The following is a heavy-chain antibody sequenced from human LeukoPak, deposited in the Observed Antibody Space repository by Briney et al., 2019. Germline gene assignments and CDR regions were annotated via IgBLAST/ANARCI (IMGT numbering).Heavy chain of an antibody. D-gene: IGHD5-18*01. CDR2: IYWNDDK. Sequence: SGPTLVNPPQTLTLTSTFSAFSVSTSGVGVGWIRQPPGKALEWLALIYWNDDKRYSPSLKSRLTITKDTSKNQVVLTMTNMDPVDTVTYYWAHRRRSAIVFVYFDYWGQGTLVTVSS. V-gene: IGHV2-5*01. CDR3: AHRRRSAIVFVYFDY. CDR1: AFSVSTSGVG. J-gene: IGHJ4*02.